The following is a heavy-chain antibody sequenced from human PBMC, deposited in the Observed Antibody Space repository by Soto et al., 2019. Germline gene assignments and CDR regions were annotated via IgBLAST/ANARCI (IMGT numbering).Heavy chain of an antibody. V-gene: IGHV3-23*01. CDR1: RFTFSTYE. J-gene: IGHJ2*01. CDR3: VKDDRILGRRYFDL. D-gene: IGHD2-15*01. Sequence: PGGSLRLSCAASRFTFSTYEMNWVRQAPGKGLEWVSSISFSDGGTYYADSVKGRLTISRDNSKNTLFLQMNSLRVEDTAVYYCVKDDRILGRRYFDLWGRGTLVTVSS. CDR2: ISFSDGGT.